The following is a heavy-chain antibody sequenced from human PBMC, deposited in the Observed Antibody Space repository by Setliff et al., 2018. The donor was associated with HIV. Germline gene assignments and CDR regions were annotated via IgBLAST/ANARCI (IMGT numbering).Heavy chain of an antibody. J-gene: IGHJ4*02. V-gene: IGHV1-46*01. CDR2: INPSGGST. CDR1: GYTFTSYY. D-gene: IGHD3-16*02. CDR3: ARGGAVELWFRYFDF. Sequence: ASVKVSCKASGYTFTSYYMHWVRQAPGQGLEWMGIINPSGGSTSYAQKFQGRVTITADESTSTAYMGLSSLKSEDTAVYYCARGGAVELWFRYFDFWGQGTLVTVSS.